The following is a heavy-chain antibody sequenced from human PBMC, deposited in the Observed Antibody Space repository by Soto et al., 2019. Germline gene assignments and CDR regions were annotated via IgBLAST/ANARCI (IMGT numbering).Heavy chain of an antibody. V-gene: IGHV1-8*01. CDR2: MNPNSGNT. J-gene: IGHJ4*02. CDR1: GSTFTSYD. CDR3: ARGNPSLNTGLN. Sequence: SSVKVSCKASGSTFTSYDINWVRQATGQGLEWMGWMNPNSGNTGYAQKFLGRVTMTRITSISTAYMELSSLRSEDTAVYYCARGNPSLNTGLNWGQGTLVTVAS.